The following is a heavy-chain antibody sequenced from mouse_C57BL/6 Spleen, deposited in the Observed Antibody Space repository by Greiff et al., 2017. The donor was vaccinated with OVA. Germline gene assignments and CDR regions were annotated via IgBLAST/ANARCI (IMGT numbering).Heavy chain of an antibody. CDR2: IYPGDGDT. CDR1: GYAFSSYW. CDR3: ARENDYDGSWFAY. V-gene: IGHV1-80*01. Sequence: QVQLQQSGAELVKPGASVKISCKASGYAFSSYWMNWVKQRPGKGLEWIGQIYPGDGDTNYNGKFKGKATLTADKSSSTAYMQLSSLTSEDSAVYFCARENDYDGSWFAYWGQGTLVTVSA. J-gene: IGHJ3*01. D-gene: IGHD2-4*01.